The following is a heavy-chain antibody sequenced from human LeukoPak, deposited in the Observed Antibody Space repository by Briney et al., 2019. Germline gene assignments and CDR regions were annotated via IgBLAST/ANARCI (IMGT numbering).Heavy chain of an antibody. D-gene: IGHD6-13*01. V-gene: IGHV3-43*02. CDR1: GFTFDDYA. J-gene: IGHJ6*03. Sequence: GGSLRLSCAASGFTFDDYAMHWVRQAPGKGLVWVSLISGDGGSTYYADSVKGRFTISRDNSKNSLYLQMNSLRTEDTALYYCAKDTPLAAAGHYYYYMDVWGKGTTVTVSS. CDR2: ISGDGGST. CDR3: AKDTPLAAAGHYYYYMDV.